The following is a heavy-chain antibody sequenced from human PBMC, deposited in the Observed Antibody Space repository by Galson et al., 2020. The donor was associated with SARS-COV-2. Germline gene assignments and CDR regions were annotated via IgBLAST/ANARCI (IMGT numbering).Heavy chain of an antibody. V-gene: IGHV3-30-3*01. J-gene: IGHJ4*02. CDR3: ARDGDIVVVTATDD. CDR1: GFTFSSYA. D-gene: IGHD2-21*02. Sequence: QAGGSLRLSCAASGFTFSSYAMHWVRQAPGKGLEWVAVISYDGSNKYYADSVKGRFTISRDNSKNTLYLQMNSLRAEDTAVYYCARDGDIVVVTATDDWGQGTLVTVSS. CDR2: ISYDGSNK.